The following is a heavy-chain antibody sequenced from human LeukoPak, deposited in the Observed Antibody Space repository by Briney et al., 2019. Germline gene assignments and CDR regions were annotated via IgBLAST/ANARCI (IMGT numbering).Heavy chain of an antibody. Sequence: ASVKLSCKASGYTFTNYYMHWVRQAPGQGLEWMGWINPNSGGTNYAQKFQGRVTMTRDTSISTAYMELSRLRSDDTAVYYCARPDYYHTSGYPDYWGQGTLVTVSS. CDR2: INPNSGGT. CDR1: GYTFTNYY. J-gene: IGHJ4*02. V-gene: IGHV1-2*02. D-gene: IGHD3-22*01. CDR3: ARPDYYHTSGYPDY.